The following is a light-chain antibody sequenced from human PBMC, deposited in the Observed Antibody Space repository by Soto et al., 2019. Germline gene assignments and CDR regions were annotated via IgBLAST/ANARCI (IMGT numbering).Light chain of an antibody. CDR3: QQYNSYSRT. CDR1: QSISSS. J-gene: IGKJ1*01. Sequence: DIQMTQSPSTLSASVGDRVTITWRASQSISSSLAWYQPKPGKAPKLLIYRASNLQSGVPSRFSGSGSGTEFTLTITSLQPDDFATYYCQQYNSYSRTFGQGTKVDI. V-gene: IGKV1-5*03. CDR2: RAS.